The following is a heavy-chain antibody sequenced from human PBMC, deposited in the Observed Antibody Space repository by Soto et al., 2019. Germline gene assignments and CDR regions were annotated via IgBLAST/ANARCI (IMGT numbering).Heavy chain of an antibody. CDR2: IYYSGST. J-gene: IGHJ5*02. Sequence: SETLSLTCTVSGGSISSGGYYWSWIRQHPGKGLEWIGYIYYSGSTYYNPSLKSRVTISVDTSKNQFSLKLSSVTAADTAVYYCARGIGSSAPTTFNWFDPWGQGTLVTVSS. V-gene: IGHV4-31*03. CDR3: ARGIGSSAPTTFNWFDP. CDR1: GGSISSGGYY. D-gene: IGHD6-6*01.